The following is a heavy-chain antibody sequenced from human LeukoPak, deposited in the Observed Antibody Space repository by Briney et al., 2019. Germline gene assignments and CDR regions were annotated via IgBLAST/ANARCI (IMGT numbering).Heavy chain of an antibody. CDR1: GYTLTELS. J-gene: IGHJ3*02. V-gene: IGHV1-24*01. CDR2: FDPEDGET. CDR3: ATGWPGAFDI. D-gene: IGHD2-15*01. Sequence: ASVKVSCKVYGYTLTELSMHWVRPAPGKGLEWMGGFDPEDGETIYAQKFQGRVTMTEDTSTDTAYMELSSLRSEDTAVYYCATGWPGAFDIWGQGAMVTVSS.